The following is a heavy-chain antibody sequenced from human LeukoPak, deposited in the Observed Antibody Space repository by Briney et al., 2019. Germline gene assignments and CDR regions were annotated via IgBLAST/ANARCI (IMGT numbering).Heavy chain of an antibody. J-gene: IGHJ3*02. CDR1: GYSISSGYY. CDR3: ARRMVNYVWGSYRYDAFDI. V-gene: IGHV4-38-2*01. Sequence: SETLSLTCAVSGYSISSGYYWGWIRQPPGKGLEWSGSIYHSGSTYYNPSLKSRVTISVDTSKNQFSLKLSSVTAADAAVYYCARRMVNYVWGSYRYDAFDIWGQGTMVTVSS. CDR2: IYHSGST. D-gene: IGHD3-16*02.